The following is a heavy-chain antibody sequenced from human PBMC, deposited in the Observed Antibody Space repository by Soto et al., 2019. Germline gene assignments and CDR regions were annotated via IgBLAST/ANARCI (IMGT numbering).Heavy chain of an antibody. CDR2: MNPNSGNT. Sequence: GASVKVSCKASGYTFTSYDINRVRQATGQGLEWMGWMNPNSGNTGYAQKFQGRVTMTRNTSISTAYMELSSLRSEDTAVYYCARRYYDFWSGSYYYYGMDVWGQGTTVTVSS. CDR1: GYTFTSYD. CDR3: ARRYYDFWSGSYYYYGMDV. J-gene: IGHJ6*02. V-gene: IGHV1-8*01. D-gene: IGHD3-3*01.